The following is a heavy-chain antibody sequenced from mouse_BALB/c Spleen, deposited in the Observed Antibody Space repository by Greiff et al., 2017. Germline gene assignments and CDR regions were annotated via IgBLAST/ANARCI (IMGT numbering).Heavy chain of an antibody. V-gene: IGHV5-6-2*01. D-gene: IGHD2-2*01. Sequence: EVKLMESGGGLVKLGGSLKLSCAASGFTFSSYYMSWVRQTPEKRLELVAAINSNGGSTYYPDTVKGRFTISRDNAKNTLYLQLSSLKSEDTALYYCARQSPGYYDAMDYWGQGTSVTVSS. CDR1: GFTFSSYY. CDR3: ARQSPGYYDAMDY. J-gene: IGHJ4*01. CDR2: INSNGGST.